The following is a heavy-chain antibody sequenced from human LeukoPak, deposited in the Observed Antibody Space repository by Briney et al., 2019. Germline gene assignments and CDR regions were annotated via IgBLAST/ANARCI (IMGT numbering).Heavy chain of an antibody. CDR3: ARSPKDATAP. CDR1: GFTFSKYE. CDR2: ISSSGNAI. V-gene: IGHV3-48*03. Sequence: GGSLRLSCVTSGFTFSKYEMNWVRQAPGKGLEYVSYISSSGNAIHYADSVKGRFTISRDNAKNSVYLQMSSLRAEDTAVYYCARSPKDATAPWGQGTLVTVSS. D-gene: IGHD2-15*01. J-gene: IGHJ5*02.